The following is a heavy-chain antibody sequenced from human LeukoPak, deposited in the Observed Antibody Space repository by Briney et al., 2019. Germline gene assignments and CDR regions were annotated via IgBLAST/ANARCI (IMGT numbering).Heavy chain of an antibody. CDR3: AKVAPASSGWTFDY. Sequence: GQSLRISTATSVFTPTSYTPRWVRPAPEKGLEWVSDISGSGGSTYYADSVKGRFTISRDNSKNTLYLQMNSLRAEDTAVYYCAKVAPASSGWTFDYWGQGTLVTVSS. V-gene: IGHV3-23*01. CDR1: VFTPTSYT. CDR2: ISGSGGST. J-gene: IGHJ4*02. D-gene: IGHD6-19*01.